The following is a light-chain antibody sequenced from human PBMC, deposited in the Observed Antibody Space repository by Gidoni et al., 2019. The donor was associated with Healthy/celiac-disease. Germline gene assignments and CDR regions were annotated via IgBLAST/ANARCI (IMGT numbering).Light chain of an antibody. CDR1: QSVLYSSNNKNY. V-gene: IGKV4-1*01. CDR2: WAS. CDR3: QQYYSTPLT. Sequence: DNVMTQAPESLDVSLGERATINCKSSQSVLYSSNNKNYLAWYQQKPGQPPKLLIYWASTRESWVPDLFSGSGSGTDFTLPISSLQAEDVSVYYCQQYYSTPLTFGPGTKVDIK. J-gene: IGKJ3*01.